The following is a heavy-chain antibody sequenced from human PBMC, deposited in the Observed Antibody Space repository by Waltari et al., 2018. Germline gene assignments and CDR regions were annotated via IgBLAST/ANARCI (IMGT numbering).Heavy chain of an antibody. CDR1: GNFVTHRYW. D-gene: IGHD2-15*01. CDR3: ARDRGRGLYLDS. J-gene: IGHJ4*02. Sequence: QLQLHESSPGLVKPSETLSPTSAVSGNFVTHRYWWSWVRQAPGKGLEWIGQVHGSGRSNYNPSFASRVTVSLDMSNNQGSLKVTSAIAADTAVYYCARDRGRGLYLDSWGPGTLVTVS. CDR2: VHGSGRS. V-gene: IGHV4-4*02.